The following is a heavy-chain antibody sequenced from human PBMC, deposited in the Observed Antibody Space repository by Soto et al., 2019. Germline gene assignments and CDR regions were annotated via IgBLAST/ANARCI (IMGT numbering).Heavy chain of an antibody. Sequence: GGSLRLSCAASGVSFRRYWMHWVRQAPEKGLVWVSRINSDGSTTTYADSVKGRFSISRDNAKNTLYLQMNSLGAEDTAVYYCAKDRKGTAAAGTSVDYWGQGALVTVSS. CDR2: INSDGSTT. D-gene: IGHD6-13*01. CDR3: AKDRKGTAAAGTSVDY. V-gene: IGHV3-74*01. J-gene: IGHJ4*02. CDR1: GVSFRRYW.